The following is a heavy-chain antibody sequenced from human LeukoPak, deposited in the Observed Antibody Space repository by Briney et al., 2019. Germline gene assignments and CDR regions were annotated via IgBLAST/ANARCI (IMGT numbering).Heavy chain of an antibody. D-gene: IGHD4-11*01. CDR1: GGSITSGRYY. CDR2: VYYSGST. J-gene: IGHJ4*02. CDR3: ATNTSNTAFDY. V-gene: IGHV4-39*01. Sequence: PSETLSLTCAVSGGSITSGRYYWGWIRQPPGKGLEWIGSVYYSGSTSYNPFLKSRVTISVDTSNNQFSLRLSSVTAADTAVYYCATNTSNTAFDYWGPGTLVTVSS.